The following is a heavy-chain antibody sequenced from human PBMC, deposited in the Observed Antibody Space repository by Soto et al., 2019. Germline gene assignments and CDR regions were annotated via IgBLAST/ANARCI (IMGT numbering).Heavy chain of an antibody. CDR1: CGSISSYY. J-gene: IGHJ5*01. CDR2: IYSSGTT. CDR3: ARMGYGTTYTCGYFVFDS. V-gene: IGHV4-4*07. D-gene: IGHD2-8*02. Sequence: SENLYLTFTVFCGSISSYYWTCIWKSAGKGLDWIGRIYSSGTTNYNPSLKSRVTLSLDTSKNQFSLKLNSVTAADTAVYYSARMGYGTTYTCGYFVFDSWGRGSLVTVS.